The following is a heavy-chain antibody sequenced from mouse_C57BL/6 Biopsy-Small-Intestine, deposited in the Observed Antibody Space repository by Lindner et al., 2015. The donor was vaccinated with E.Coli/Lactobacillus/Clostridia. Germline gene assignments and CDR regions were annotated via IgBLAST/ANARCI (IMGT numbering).Heavy chain of an antibody. V-gene: IGHV1-63*01. CDR3: ARENFDYFDD. J-gene: IGHJ2*01. Sequence: VQLQESGAELVRPGTSVKMSCKAFGYTFTNCWIGWAKQRPGHGLEWIGDIYPGGGYTNYNEKFKGKATLTADKSSSTAYMQFSSLTIEDSAIYYCARENFDYFDDWGQGTTLTVSS. CDR2: IYPGGGYT. CDR1: GYTFTNCW.